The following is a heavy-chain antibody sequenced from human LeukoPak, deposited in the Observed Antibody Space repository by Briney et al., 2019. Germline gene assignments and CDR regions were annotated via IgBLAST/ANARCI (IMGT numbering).Heavy chain of an antibody. CDR2: ISSSSSTI. V-gene: IGHV3-48*02. D-gene: IGHD3-10*01. CDR1: GFIFSDYS. CDR3: ARDRDSYGSGRTGFDP. Sequence: PGGSLRLSCAASGFIFSDYSVNWVRQAPGKGLEWVSYISSSSSTIYYADSVKGRFTISRDNAKNSLYLQMNNLRDEDTAVYYCARDRDSYGSGRTGFDPWGQGTLVTVSS. J-gene: IGHJ5*02.